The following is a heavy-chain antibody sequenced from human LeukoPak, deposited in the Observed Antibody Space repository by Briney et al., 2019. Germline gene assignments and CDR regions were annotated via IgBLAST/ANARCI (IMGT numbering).Heavy chain of an antibody. CDR3: ARTVVYSGSSPYYYGMDV. D-gene: IGHD6-6*01. Sequence: SVKVSCKASGGTFSNYAISWVRQAPGQGLEWMGGIIPIFGTTNYAQKFQGRVTITADESTSTAYMELSSLRSEDTAVYYCARTVVYSGSSPYYYGMDVWGQGTTVTVSS. V-gene: IGHV1-69*13. CDR1: GGTFSNYA. CDR2: IIPIFGTT. J-gene: IGHJ6*02.